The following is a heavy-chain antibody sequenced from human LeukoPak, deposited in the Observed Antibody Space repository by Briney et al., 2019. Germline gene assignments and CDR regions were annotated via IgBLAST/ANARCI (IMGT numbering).Heavy chain of an antibody. Sequence: ASVKVSCKTSEYTFTGYYMHWVRQAPGQGLEWMGWISPNSGGTNYAQKFQGRVTMTSDTSISTAYMELSRLRSDDTAVYYCARGKTTVYCGGDCYASDYWGQGSLVTVSS. V-gene: IGHV1-2*02. CDR1: EYTFTGYY. CDR2: ISPNSGGT. J-gene: IGHJ4*02. CDR3: ARGKTTVYCGGDCYASDY. D-gene: IGHD2-21*02.